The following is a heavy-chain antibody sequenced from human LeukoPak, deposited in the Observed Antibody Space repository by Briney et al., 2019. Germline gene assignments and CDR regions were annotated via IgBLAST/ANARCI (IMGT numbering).Heavy chain of an antibody. V-gene: IGHV3-23*01. J-gene: IGHJ4*02. CDR2: ISDSGGST. D-gene: IGHD3-10*02. CDR3: ASRQGLGWHYVN. Sequence: PGGSLRLSCVDSGFTFSSYAMSWVRQVPGKGLEWVSGISDSGGSTYYADSVKGRFTISRDNSKNTLYLQRNSLRADDTAVYYCASRQGLGWHYVNWGQGTLVTVSS. CDR1: GFTFSSYA.